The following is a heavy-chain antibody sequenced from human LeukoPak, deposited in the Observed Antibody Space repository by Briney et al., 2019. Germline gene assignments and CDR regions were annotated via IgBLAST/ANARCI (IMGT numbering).Heavy chain of an antibody. D-gene: IGHD3-16*01. Sequence: NRGESLKISCKGSGYSFSNYWIGWVRQMPGKGLEWMGIIYPGDSDTRYSPSFQGQVTISADKSISTAYLQWSSLKASDTAMYDYVWGSYGIDYWGQGTLVTVSS. CDR1: GYSFSNYW. V-gene: IGHV5-51*01. J-gene: IGHJ4*02. CDR3: VWGSYGIDY. CDR2: IYPGDSDT.